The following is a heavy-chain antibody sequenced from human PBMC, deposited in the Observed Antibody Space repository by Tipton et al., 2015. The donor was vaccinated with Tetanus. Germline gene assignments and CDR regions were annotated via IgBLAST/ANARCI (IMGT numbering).Heavy chain of an antibody. CDR2: VYYTGST. D-gene: IGHD1-26*01. V-gene: IGHV4-59*02. Sequence: LRLSCTVSGDSVSGYYWSWIRQPPGKGPEWIGYVYYTGSTNHNPSLKSRVTISMDRSKNQISLQLTSVTAADTAVYFCARGLPREPFYFDYWGQGKQVIVSS. CDR1: GDSVSGYY. CDR3: ARGLPREPFYFDY. J-gene: IGHJ4*02.